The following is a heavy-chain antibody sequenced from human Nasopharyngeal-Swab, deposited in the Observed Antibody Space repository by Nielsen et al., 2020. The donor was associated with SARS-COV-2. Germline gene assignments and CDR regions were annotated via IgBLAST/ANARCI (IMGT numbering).Heavy chain of an antibody. CDR3: AKVHLSYSSVWGRNFYFDY. V-gene: IGHV3-9*01. J-gene: IGHJ4*02. CDR1: GFTFDEYP. CDR2: ITWHSGSI. Sequence: SLKIPCAASGFTFDEYPMHWVRQAPGKGPGGVSSITWHSGSIGYADSVKGRFTISRDNAKNTLYLQMNSLRGDDTAFYYCAKVHLSYSSVWGRNFYFDYWGQGTLVTVSS. D-gene: IGHD6-19*01.